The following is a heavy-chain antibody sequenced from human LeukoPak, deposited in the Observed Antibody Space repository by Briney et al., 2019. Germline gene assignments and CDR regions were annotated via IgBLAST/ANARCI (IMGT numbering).Heavy chain of an antibody. D-gene: IGHD2-15*01. J-gene: IGHJ4*02. CDR1: GFTFTSSA. Sequence: GASVKVSCKASGFTFTSSAMQWVRQARGQRLEWIGWIVVGSGNTNYAQKFQERVTITRDMSTSTAYMELSSLRSEDTAVYYCARATGWYCSGGSCYCTHWGQGTLVTVSS. V-gene: IGHV1-58*02. CDR2: IVVGSGNT. CDR3: ARATGWYCSGGSCYCTH.